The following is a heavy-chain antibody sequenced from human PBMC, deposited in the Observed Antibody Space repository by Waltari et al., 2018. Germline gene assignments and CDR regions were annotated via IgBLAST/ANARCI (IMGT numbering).Heavy chain of an antibody. J-gene: IGHJ3*02. CDR2: ISYDGSNK. CDR1: GFTFSSYA. V-gene: IGHV3-30*01. Sequence: QVQLVASGGGVVQPGSSLRLSCAASGFTFSSYAMHWVRQAPGKGLEWVAVISYDGSNKYYADSVKGRFTISRDNSKNTLYLQMNSLRAEDTAVYYCTPWSYSAFKIWGQGTMVTVSS. D-gene: IGHD3-10*01. CDR3: TPWSYSAFKI.